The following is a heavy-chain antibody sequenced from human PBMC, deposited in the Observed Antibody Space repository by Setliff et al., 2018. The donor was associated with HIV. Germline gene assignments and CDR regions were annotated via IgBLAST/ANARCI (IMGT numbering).Heavy chain of an antibody. CDR2: SGNGGII. CDR3: AKQVSGYFDY. J-gene: IGHJ4*02. V-gene: IGHV3-23*01. D-gene: IGHD3-10*01. Sequence: PGGSLRLSCEASGFPFSAYAFSWVRQAPGKGLEWVSTSGNGGIIVYTDSVKGRFTVSRDNSKNTLFLVLTSLRPEDTAVYYCAKQVSGYFDYWGQGALVTVSS. CDR1: GFPFSAYA.